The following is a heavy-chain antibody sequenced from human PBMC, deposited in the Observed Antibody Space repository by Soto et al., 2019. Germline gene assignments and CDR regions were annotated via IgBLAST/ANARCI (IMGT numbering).Heavy chain of an antibody. CDR3: AREGVITDSSYYYMDV. J-gene: IGHJ6*03. Sequence: GGSLRLSCAASGFSFRSYWMHWVRRAPGKGLVWVSRINSVGSTTSYADSVQGRFTISRDNAKNTLYLQMNSLRAEDTAVYYCAREGVITDSSYYYMDVWGKGTTVTVSS. CDR1: GFSFRSYW. D-gene: IGHD3-10*01. CDR2: INSVGSTT. V-gene: IGHV3-74*01.